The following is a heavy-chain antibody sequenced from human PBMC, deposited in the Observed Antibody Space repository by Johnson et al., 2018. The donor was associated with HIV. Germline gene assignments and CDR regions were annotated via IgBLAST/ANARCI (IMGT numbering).Heavy chain of an antibody. V-gene: IGHV3-23*01. Sequence: GSLRLSCAASGFSFDSHAINWVRQAPGKGLQWVSAISYSGSSTYYADSVKGRFTISRDNSRSTVYLHMINLRADDTALYYCAREISRYYYDYAAFDLWGQGTTVTVSS. D-gene: IGHD3-22*01. CDR1: GFSFDSHA. CDR2: ISYSGSST. CDR3: AREISRYYYDYAAFDL. J-gene: IGHJ3*01.